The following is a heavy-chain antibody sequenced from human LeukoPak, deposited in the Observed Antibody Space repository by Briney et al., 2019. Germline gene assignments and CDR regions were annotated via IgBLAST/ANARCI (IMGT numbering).Heavy chain of an antibody. CDR2: MNPNSGNT. J-gene: IGHJ4*02. V-gene: IGHV1-8*01. D-gene: IGHD3-22*01. CDR1: GYTFTSYD. Sequence: GASVKVSCTASGYTFTSYDINWVRQATGQGLEWMGWMNPNSGNTGYAQKFQGRVTMTRNTSISTAYMELSSLRSEDTAVYYCARVPQYYYDSSGYYYVNGYFDYWGQGTLVTVSS. CDR3: ARVPQYYYDSSGYYYVNGYFDY.